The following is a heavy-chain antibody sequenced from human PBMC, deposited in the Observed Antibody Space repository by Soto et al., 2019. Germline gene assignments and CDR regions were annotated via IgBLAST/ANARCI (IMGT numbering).Heavy chain of an antibody. CDR3: AREGRIGAMVRGVIPLFDY. V-gene: IGHV3-30*03. J-gene: IGHJ4*02. D-gene: IGHD3-10*01. Sequence: QVPLVESGGGVVQPGRSLRLSCAASGFTFSSYGMHWVRQAPGKGLEWVAVISYDGSNKYYADSVKGRFTISRDNSKNTLYLQMNSLRAEDTAVYYCAREGRIGAMVRGVIPLFDYWGQGTLVTVSS. CDR2: ISYDGSNK. CDR1: GFTFSSYG.